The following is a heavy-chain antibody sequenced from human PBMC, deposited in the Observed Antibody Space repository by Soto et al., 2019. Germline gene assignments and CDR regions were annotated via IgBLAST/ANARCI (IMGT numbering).Heavy chain of an antibody. J-gene: IGHJ6*02. CDR1: GFTFSNYW. CDR3: SRDQDV. Sequence: EVQLVESGGGLVQPGGSLRLSCAASGFTFSNYWMHWVRQAPGKGLVWVSRTNGEGSSTDYADSVKGRFTISRDNAKNTLYLQMNSLRAEDTAVYYCSRDQDVRGQGTTVTVSS. V-gene: IGHV3-74*01. CDR2: TNGEGSST.